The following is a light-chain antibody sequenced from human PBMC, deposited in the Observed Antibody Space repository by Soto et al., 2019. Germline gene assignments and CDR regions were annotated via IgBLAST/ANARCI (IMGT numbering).Light chain of an antibody. V-gene: IGLV2-23*02. Sequence: QSVLTQPASVSGSPGQSITISCTGTSSDVGSYNLVSWYQQHPGKAPKLMIYEVSKRPSGVSNRFSGSKSGNTASLTISGLQAEDEADYYCCSYAGSSTFDVVFGRGTQLTVL. CDR2: EVS. CDR3: CSYAGSSTFDVV. CDR1: SSDVGSYNL. J-gene: IGLJ2*01.